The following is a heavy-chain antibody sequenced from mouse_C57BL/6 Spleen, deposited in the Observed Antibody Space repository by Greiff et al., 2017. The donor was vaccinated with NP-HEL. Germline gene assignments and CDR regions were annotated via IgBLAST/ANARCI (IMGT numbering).Heavy chain of an antibody. D-gene: IGHD1-1*01. Sequence: VQLQQSGAELARPGASVKLSCKASGYTFTSYGISWVKQRPGQGLEWIGEIYPRSGNTYYNEKFKGKATLTADKSSSTAYMELRSLTSEDSAVYFCARSRTTVVATSGDFDVWGTGTTVTVSS. CDR3: ARSRTTVVATSGDFDV. J-gene: IGHJ1*03. V-gene: IGHV1-81*01. CDR2: IYPRSGNT. CDR1: GYTFTSYG.